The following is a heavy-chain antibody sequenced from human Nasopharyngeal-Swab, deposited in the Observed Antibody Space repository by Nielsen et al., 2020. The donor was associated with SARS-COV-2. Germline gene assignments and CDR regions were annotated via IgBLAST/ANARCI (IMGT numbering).Heavy chain of an antibody. Sequence: GGSLRLSCAASGFTFSSYAMSWVRQAPGKGLEWVAVISYDGSNKYYADSVKGRFTTSRDNSKNTLYLQMNSLRAEDTAVYYCAKDGPGDHQVHYYYYGMDVWGQGTTVTVSS. CDR3: AKDGPGDHQVHYYYYGMDV. V-gene: IGHV3-30*18. CDR1: GFTFSSYA. CDR2: ISYDGSNK. J-gene: IGHJ6*02. D-gene: IGHD2-21*02.